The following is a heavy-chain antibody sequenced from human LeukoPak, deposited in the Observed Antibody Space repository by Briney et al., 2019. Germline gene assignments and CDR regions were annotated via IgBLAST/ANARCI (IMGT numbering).Heavy chain of an antibody. D-gene: IGHD6-19*01. J-gene: IGHJ4*02. CDR2: ISWNSGSI. CDR3: AKDNRRHYTSGPNPDSLH. Sequence: GRSLRLSCAGSGFIFNNYAMHWVRQPPGKGLEWVSGISWNSGSIDYADSVKGRFTISRDNAKNPLYLQMNSLRVEDTAFYYCAKDNRRHYTSGPNPDSLHWGQGALVTVSS. V-gene: IGHV3-9*01. CDR1: GFIFNNYA.